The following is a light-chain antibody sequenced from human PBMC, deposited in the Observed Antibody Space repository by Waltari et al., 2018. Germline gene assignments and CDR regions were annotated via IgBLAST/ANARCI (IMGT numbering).Light chain of an antibody. J-gene: IGLJ3*02. CDR1: NIGSKV. V-gene: IGLV3-9*01. CDR2: RDY. CDR3: QVWDSGTGV. Sequence: SYELTQLLSLSVALGQTARITCGGNNIGSKVVHWYQQRPGQAPVLVIYRDYNRPSGIPDRFSGSNLGNTATLTVSRVQVGDEADYYCQVWDSGTGVFGGGTKLTVL.